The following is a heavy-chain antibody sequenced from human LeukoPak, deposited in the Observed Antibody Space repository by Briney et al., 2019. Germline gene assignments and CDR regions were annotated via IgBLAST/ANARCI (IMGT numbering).Heavy chain of an antibody. CDR1: GFTFSSYW. CDR3: ASGWYRYFQH. CDR2: IKQDGSEK. Sequence: GGSLRLSCAASGFTFSSYWMNWVRQAPGKGLEWVANIKQDGSEKHYVDSVKGRFTVSRDNAKNSLYLQMNSLRAEDTAVYYCASGWYRYFQHWGQGTLVTVSS. V-gene: IGHV3-7*01. J-gene: IGHJ1*01. D-gene: IGHD6-19*01.